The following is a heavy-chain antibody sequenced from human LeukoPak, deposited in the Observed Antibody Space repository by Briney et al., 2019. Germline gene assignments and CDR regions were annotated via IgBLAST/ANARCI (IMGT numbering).Heavy chain of an antibody. CDR2: INHSGST. CDR1: GGSSSGYY. V-gene: IGHV4-34*01. J-gene: IGHJ5*02. CDR3: ARGIIVVVPAAIRFDP. Sequence: SETLSLTCAVYGGSSSGYYWSWIRQPPGKGLEWIGEINHSGSTNYNPSLKSRVTISVDTSKNRFSLKLSSVAAADTAVYYCARGIIVVVPAAIRFDPWGQGTLVTVSS. D-gene: IGHD2-2*02.